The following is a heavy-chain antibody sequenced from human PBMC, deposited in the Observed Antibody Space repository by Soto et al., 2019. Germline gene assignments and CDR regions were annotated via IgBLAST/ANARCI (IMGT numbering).Heavy chain of an antibody. Sequence: PSETLSLTCTVSGYSVTSGSDWGWFRQPPEKGLEWIGSVYLSGHTYHNPSLMSRVTISIDTSKNQFSLKLTSVTAADTAVYYCARARIVVSGTIVDFWGLGTLVTVSS. CDR2: VYLSGHT. J-gene: IGHJ4*02. D-gene: IGHD1-7*01. V-gene: IGHV4-38-2*02. CDR1: GYSVTSGSD. CDR3: ARARIVVSGTIVDF.